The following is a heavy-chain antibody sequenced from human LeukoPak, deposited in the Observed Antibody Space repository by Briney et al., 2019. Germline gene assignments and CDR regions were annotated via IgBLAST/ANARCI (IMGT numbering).Heavy chain of an antibody. J-gene: IGHJ4*02. Sequence: GGSLRLSCAGSGFTFSSYRMHWVRQAPGKGLVWVSRISGDGSSTTYADSVKGRFTISRDNAKNTLYLQMNSLRDEDTAVYYCARDMVYWGQGTLVTVSS. V-gene: IGHV3-74*01. CDR2: ISGDGSST. CDR3: ARDMVY. D-gene: IGHD3-10*01. CDR1: GFTFSSYR.